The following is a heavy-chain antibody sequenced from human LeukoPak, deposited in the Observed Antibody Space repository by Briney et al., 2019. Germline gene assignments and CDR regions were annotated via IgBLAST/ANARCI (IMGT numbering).Heavy chain of an antibody. CDR2: IYTSGST. Sequence: SETLSLTCTVSGGSISSYYWSWIRQPAGKRLEWIGRIYTSGSTNYNPSLKSRVTMSVDTSKNQFSLKLSSVTAADTAVYYCARDHYDSSGYRVYYYMDVWGKGTTVTVSS. CDR1: GGSISSYY. D-gene: IGHD3-22*01. CDR3: ARDHYDSSGYRVYYYMDV. V-gene: IGHV4-4*07. J-gene: IGHJ6*03.